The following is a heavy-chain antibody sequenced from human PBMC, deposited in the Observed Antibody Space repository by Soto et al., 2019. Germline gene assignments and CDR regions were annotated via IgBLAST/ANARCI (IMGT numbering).Heavy chain of an antibody. CDR3: ARDGYDSMGDSEYFQF. CDR1: RFTFSSYE. CDR2: ISSSGSSI. V-gene: IGHV3-48*03. Sequence: EVKLVESGGGLVQPGGSLRLSCAASRFTFSSYEMNWVRQAPGKGLEWISYISSSGSSIYYADSVKGRFTISRDNAWNSLHLQMNSLRVEDTAIYYCARDGYDSMGDSEYFQFWGQGTLVTVSS. D-gene: IGHD3-22*01. J-gene: IGHJ1*01.